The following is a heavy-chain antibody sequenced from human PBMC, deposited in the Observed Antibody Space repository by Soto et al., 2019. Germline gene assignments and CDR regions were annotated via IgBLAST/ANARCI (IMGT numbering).Heavy chain of an antibody. CDR1: GYTFTIYG. CDR2: ISAYNGNT. V-gene: IGHV1-18*01. J-gene: IGHJ5*02. Sequence: ASVKVSCKASGYTFTIYGISWVRQAPGQGLEWMGWISAYNGNTNYAQKLQGRVTMTTDTSTSTAYMELRSLRSDDTAVYYCARRSPYCTNGVCYTDNWFDPWGQGTLVTVSS. CDR3: ARRSPYCTNGVCYTDNWFDP. D-gene: IGHD2-8*01.